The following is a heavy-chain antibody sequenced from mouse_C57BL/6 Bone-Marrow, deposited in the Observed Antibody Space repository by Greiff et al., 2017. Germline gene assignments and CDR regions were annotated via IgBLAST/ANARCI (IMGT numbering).Heavy chain of an antibody. Sequence: QVQLQQPGAELVRPGSSVKLSCKASGYTFTSYWMHWVKQRPIQGLEWIGNIDPSDSETHYNQKFKDKATLTVDKSSSTAYMQLSSLTSEDSAVYYCARPSVYYYGSSYSSYWYFDVWGTGTTVTVSS. CDR1: GYTFTSYW. D-gene: IGHD1-1*01. CDR3: ARPSVYYYGSSYSSYWYFDV. V-gene: IGHV1-52*01. CDR2: IDPSDSET. J-gene: IGHJ1*03.